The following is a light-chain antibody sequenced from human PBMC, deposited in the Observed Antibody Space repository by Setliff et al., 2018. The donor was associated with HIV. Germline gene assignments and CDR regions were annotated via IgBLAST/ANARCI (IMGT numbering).Light chain of an antibody. V-gene: IGLV2-23*02. J-gene: IGLJ2*01. CDR1: SSDVGSYNL. Sequence: QSVLTQPASVSGSPGQSITISCTGTSSDVGSYNLVSWYQQHPGKAPKLMIYEVSKRPSGVSNRFSGSKSDNTASLTISGLQAEDEADYYCCSYAGTSTHAVFGGGTKGTVL. CDR3: CSYAGTSTHAV. CDR2: EVS.